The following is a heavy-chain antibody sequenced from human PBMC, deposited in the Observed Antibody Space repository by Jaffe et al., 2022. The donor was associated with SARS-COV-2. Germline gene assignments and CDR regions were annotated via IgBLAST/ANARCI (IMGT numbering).Heavy chain of an antibody. J-gene: IGHJ3*02. D-gene: IGHD6-13*01. V-gene: IGHV3-23*01. CDR2: ISGSGAGT. Sequence: EVQLLESGGGLVQPGGSLRLSCAASGFTFSSFAMSWVRHAPGKGLEWVSTISGSGAGTYYADSVKGRFTISRDNSKNTLSLQMNSLRAEDTAEYYCAKDWGYGTSWTGAFDIWGQGTMVTVSS. CDR3: AKDWGYGTSWTGAFDI. CDR1: GFTFSSFA.